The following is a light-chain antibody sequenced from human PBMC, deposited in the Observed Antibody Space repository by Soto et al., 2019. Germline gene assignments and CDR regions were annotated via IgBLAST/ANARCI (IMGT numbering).Light chain of an antibody. J-gene: IGKJ2*01. V-gene: IGKV3-20*01. CDR1: QSVTSNK. CDR2: AAS. CDR3: HQYGSPPPYT. Sequence: ENVLTQSPVTLSLTPGERATLSCRASQSVTSNKVAWFQQKPGQAPRLLIRAASSRATDIPDRFSGSGSETDFTLTISRLETEDFAVYYCHQYGSPPPYTFGQVTKLEIK.